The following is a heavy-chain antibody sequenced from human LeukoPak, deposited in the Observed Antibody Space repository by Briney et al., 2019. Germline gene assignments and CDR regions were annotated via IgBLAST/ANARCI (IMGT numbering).Heavy chain of an antibody. Sequence: GGSLRLSCAASGFTFSSYWMHWVRQAPGKGLVWVSRINSDGSSTSYADSVKGRFTISRDNAKNTLYLQMNSLRAEETAVYYCARDPAGSGYSYYFDYWGQGTLVTVSS. CDR1: GFTFSSYW. D-gene: IGHD3-22*01. CDR2: INSDGSST. V-gene: IGHV3-74*01. J-gene: IGHJ4*02. CDR3: ARDPAGSGYSYYFDY.